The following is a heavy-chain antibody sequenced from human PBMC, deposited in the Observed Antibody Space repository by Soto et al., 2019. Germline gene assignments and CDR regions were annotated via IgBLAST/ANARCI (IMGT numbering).Heavy chain of an antibody. CDR3: ARDGIAVADPYYYYYYMDV. V-gene: IGHV1-3*01. J-gene: IGHJ6*03. Sequence: ASLKVSCKASEYTFTSYAMHWARQAPGQRLEWMGWINAGNGNTKYSQKFQGRVTITRDTSASTAYMELSSLRSEDTAVYYCARDGIAVADPYYYYYYMDVWGKGTTVNVSS. D-gene: IGHD6-19*01. CDR2: INAGNGNT. CDR1: EYTFTSYA.